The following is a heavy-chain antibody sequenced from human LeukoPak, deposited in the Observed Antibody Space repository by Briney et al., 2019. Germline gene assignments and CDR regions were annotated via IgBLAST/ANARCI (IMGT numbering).Heavy chain of an antibody. Sequence: SETLSLTCTVSGGSISSYYWSWIRQPPGKGLEWIGYIYYSGSTNYNPSLKSRVTISVDTSKNQFSLKLSSVTAADTAVYYCGRGRYFDWLLSQPYYYYMDVWGKGTTVTVSS. CDR3: GRGRYFDWLLSQPYYYYMDV. D-gene: IGHD3-9*01. V-gene: IGHV4-59*01. CDR2: IYYSGST. CDR1: GGSISSYY. J-gene: IGHJ6*03.